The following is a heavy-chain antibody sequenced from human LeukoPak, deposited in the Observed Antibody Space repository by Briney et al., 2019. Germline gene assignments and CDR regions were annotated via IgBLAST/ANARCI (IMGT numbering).Heavy chain of an antibody. J-gene: IGHJ4*02. CDR3: ARDGYLAADY. CDR2: IYYSGNT. D-gene: IGHD2-2*03. V-gene: IGHV4-39*07. CDR1: GGSISSSTYY. Sequence: SETLSLTCTVSGGSISSSTYYWGWIRQPPGKGLEWIGNIYYSGNTYYNPSLKSRVTISVDTSKTQFSLNLSSVTAADTAVYYCARDGYLAADYWGQGTLVTVSS.